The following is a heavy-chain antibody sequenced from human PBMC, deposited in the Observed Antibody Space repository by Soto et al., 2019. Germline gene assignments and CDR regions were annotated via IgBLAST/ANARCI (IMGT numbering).Heavy chain of an antibody. V-gene: IGHV3-30*18. CDR2: ISYDGSNK. Sequence: GGPLRLSCAASGFTFSSYGMHWVRQAPGKGLEWVAVISYDGSNKYYADSVKGRFTISRDNSKNTLYLQMNSLRAEDTTVYYCAKDRDRGYSYGPFDYWGQGTLVTVSS. D-gene: IGHD5-18*01. CDR1: GFTFSSYG. CDR3: AKDRDRGYSYGPFDY. J-gene: IGHJ4*02.